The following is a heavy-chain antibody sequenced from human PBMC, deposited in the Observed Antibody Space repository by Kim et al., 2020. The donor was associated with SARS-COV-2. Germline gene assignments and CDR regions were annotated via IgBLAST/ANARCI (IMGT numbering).Heavy chain of an antibody. CDR3: AKEQGYSSGWSPLRLAAPPDY. Sequence: GGSLRLSCAASGFTFSSYAMSWVRQAPGKGLEWVSVIYSGGSSTYYADSVKGRFTISRDNSKNTLYLQMNSLRAEDTAVYYCAKEQGYSSGWSPLRLAAPPDYWGQGTLVTVSS. D-gene: IGHD6-19*01. V-gene: IGHV3-23*03. J-gene: IGHJ4*02. CDR1: GFTFSSYA. CDR2: IYSGGSST.